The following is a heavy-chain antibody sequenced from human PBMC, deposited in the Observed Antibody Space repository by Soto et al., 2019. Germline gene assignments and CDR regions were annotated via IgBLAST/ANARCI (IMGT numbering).Heavy chain of an antibody. Sequence: QVQLQESGPGLVKPSGTLSLTCAVSGGSISSSNWWSWVRQPPGKGLEWIGEIYHSGSTNYHPSLKSRVTISVDKSKNQFSLKLSSVTAADTAVYYCAREPVVPAAMSYYYYGMDVWGQGTTVTVSS. CDR3: AREPVVPAAMSYYYYGMDV. J-gene: IGHJ6*02. V-gene: IGHV4-4*02. D-gene: IGHD2-2*01. CDR1: GGSISSSNW. CDR2: IYHSGST.